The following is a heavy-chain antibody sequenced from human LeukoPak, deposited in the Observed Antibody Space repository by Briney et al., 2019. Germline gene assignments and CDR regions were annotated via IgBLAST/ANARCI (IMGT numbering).Heavy chain of an antibody. D-gene: IGHD6-19*01. CDR1: GFTFSNYW. CDR2: ISWDGNIQ. Sequence: PGGSLRLSCVASGFTFSNYWMNWVRQAPGKGLEWVAFISWDGNIQYYAESVKGRFTLSRDNSKNTVYLQMNSLRFEDTAVYHCARDYSGWYVFDYWGQGTLVAVSP. CDR3: ARDYSGWYVFDY. J-gene: IGHJ4*02. V-gene: IGHV3-30-3*01.